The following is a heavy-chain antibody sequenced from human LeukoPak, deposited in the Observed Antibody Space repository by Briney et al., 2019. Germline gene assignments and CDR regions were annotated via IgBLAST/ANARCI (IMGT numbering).Heavy chain of an antibody. V-gene: IGHV3-21*01. D-gene: IGHD2-21*01. J-gene: IGHJ4*02. CDR1: GFTFSNYS. Sequence: GGSLRLSCAGSGFTFSNYSMNWVRQAPGKGLEWVSSISSSSSYIYYADSVKGRFTVSRDNAKNSLYLQMNSLRVEDTAVFYCASSDWAKDTFDYWGQGTMVTVSS. CDR3: ASSDWAKDTFDY. CDR2: ISSSSSYI.